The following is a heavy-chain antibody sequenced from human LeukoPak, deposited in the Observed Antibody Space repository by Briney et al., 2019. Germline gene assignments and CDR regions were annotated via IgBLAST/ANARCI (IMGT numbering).Heavy chain of an antibody. Sequence: PSETLSLTCTVSGVSISSGGYYWSWIRQHPGKGLEWIGYIYYSGSTYYNPSLKSRLTISPDTSSNQFSLKLNSVTAADTAVYYCARGPVRDYSNYWGQGTLVTVSS. V-gene: IGHV4-31*03. D-gene: IGHD4-11*01. CDR3: ARGPVRDYSNY. CDR2: IYYSGST. CDR1: GVSISSGGYY. J-gene: IGHJ4*02.